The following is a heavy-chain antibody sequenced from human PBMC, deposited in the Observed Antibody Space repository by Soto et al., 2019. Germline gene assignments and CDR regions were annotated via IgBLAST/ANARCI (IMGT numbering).Heavy chain of an antibody. D-gene: IGHD3-22*01. J-gene: IGHJ4*02. Sequence: LRLSCEASGFTLSSYWMIWIRQAPGKGLEWVANTRQDGGQSYLVDSVQGRFTISRDNAKNSLYLQMNSLRAEDTAVYYCARGGWLFSYWGQGTLVTSPQ. CDR1: GFTLSSYW. CDR3: ARGGWLFSY. V-gene: IGHV3-7*03. CDR2: TRQDGGQS.